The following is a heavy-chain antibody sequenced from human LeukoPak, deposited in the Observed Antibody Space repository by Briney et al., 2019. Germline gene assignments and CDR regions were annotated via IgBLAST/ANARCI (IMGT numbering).Heavy chain of an antibody. V-gene: IGHV4-4*07. CDR2: IYTSGST. CDR3: ARAYGSGSYYYFDY. Sequence: PSETLSLTCTVTGGSISSYYWSWIRQPAGKGLEWIGRIYTSGSTNYNPSLKSRVTMSVDTSKNQFSLKLSSVTAADTAVYYCARAYGSGSYYYFDYWGQGTLVTVSS. J-gene: IGHJ4*02. CDR1: GGSISSYY. D-gene: IGHD3-10*01.